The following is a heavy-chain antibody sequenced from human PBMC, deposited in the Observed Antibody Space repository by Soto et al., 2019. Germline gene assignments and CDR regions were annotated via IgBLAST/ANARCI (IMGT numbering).Heavy chain of an antibody. V-gene: IGHV6-1*01. CDR2: TYYRSKWDN. J-gene: IGHJ3*02. Sequence: PSQTLSRTCAISGDSVSSNSAAWNWIMQSPSRGREWLGRTYYRSKWDNDYAVSVKSRITINPGTAKNQFSLELNSVTPEDTAVYSCARGEQLVRGNDDFDICGKGTMVTVSS. CDR3: ARGEQLVRGNDDFDI. CDR1: GDSVSSNSAA. D-gene: IGHD6-13*01.